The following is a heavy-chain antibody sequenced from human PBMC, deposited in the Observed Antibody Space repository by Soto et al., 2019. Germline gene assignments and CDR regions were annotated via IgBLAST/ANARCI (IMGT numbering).Heavy chain of an antibody. CDR3: ARRPGITGISDPFDY. D-gene: IGHD1-20*01. CDR1: GYSFTSYR. CDR2: IYPGDSDT. J-gene: IGHJ4*02. V-gene: IGHV5-51*01. Sequence: GESLKISCKGSGYSFTSYRIGWVRQMPGKGLEWMGIIYPGDSDTRYSPSFQGQVTISADRSISTAYLQWSSLKASDTAVYYCARRPGITGISDPFDYWGQGTLVIVSS.